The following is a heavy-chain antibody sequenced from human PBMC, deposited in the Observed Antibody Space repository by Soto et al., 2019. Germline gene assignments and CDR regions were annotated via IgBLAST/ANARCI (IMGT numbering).Heavy chain of an antibody. D-gene: IGHD3-22*01. CDR3: ARGGGYYYDSSGYYGNNLDY. CDR2: IWYDGSNK. J-gene: IGHJ4*02. Sequence: QVQLVESGGGVVQPGRSLRLSCAASGFPFSSYGMHWVRQAPGKGLEWVAVIWYDGSNKYYADSVKGRFTISRDNSKNTLYLQMNSLRAEDTAVYYCARGGGYYYDSSGYYGNNLDYWGQGTLVTVSS. V-gene: IGHV3-33*01. CDR1: GFPFSSYG.